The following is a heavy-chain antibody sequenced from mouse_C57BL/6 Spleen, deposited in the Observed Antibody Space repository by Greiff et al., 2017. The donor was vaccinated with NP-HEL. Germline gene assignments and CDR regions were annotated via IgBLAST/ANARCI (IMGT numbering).Heavy chain of an antibody. D-gene: IGHD1-1*01. CDR1: GFTFSSYA. CDR3: TRGDYYGRAYYFDY. Sequence: DVMLVESGEGLVKPGGSLKLSCAASGFTFSSYAMSWVRQTPEKRLEWVAYISSGGDYIYYADTVKGRFTISRDNARNTLYLQMSSLKSEDTAMYYCTRGDYYGRAYYFDYWGQGTTLTVSS. J-gene: IGHJ2*01. CDR2: ISSGGDYI. V-gene: IGHV5-9-1*02.